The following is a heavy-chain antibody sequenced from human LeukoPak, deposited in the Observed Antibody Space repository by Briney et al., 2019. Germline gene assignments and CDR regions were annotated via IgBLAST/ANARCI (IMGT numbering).Heavy chain of an antibody. CDR2: IYYSGST. J-gene: IGHJ4*02. CDR3: ALSLGVRGVLDY. D-gene: IGHD3-10*01. Sequence: SETLSLTCTVSGGSISSGGYYWSWIRQHPGKGLEWIGYIYYSGSTYYNPSLKSRVTISVDTSKSQFSLKLSSVTAADTAVYYCALSLGVRGVLDYWGQGTLVTVSS. V-gene: IGHV4-31*03. CDR1: GGSISSGGYY.